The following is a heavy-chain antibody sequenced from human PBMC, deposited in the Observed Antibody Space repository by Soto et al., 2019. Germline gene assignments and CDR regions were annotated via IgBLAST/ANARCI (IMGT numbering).Heavy chain of an antibody. CDR1: GFSFDDYW. Sequence: VQLVESGGGLVQPGGSLRLSCVASGFSFDDYWMTWVRQAPGRGPEWVANIEKDGGERNYVDSVKGRFSVSRDNAKRSLFLQMDGLRAEDTAVYYCAAGRGWTSDFWGQGTHVIVSA. CDR3: AAGRGWTSDF. J-gene: IGHJ4*01. CDR2: IEKDGGER. D-gene: IGHD3-3*01. V-gene: IGHV3-7*05.